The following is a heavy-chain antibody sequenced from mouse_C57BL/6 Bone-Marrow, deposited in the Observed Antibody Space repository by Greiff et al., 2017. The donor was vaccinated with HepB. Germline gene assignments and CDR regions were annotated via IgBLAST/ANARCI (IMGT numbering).Heavy chain of an antibody. Sequence: QVQLQQPGAELVRPGSSVKLSCKASGYTFTSYWMHWVKQRPIQGLEWIGNIDPSDSETHYNQKFKDKATLTVDKSSSTAYMQLSSLTSEDSADYYCARWGLYDGYYVNFDYWGQGTTLTVSS. CDR3: ARWGLYDGYYVNFDY. CDR2: IDPSDSET. V-gene: IGHV1-52*01. D-gene: IGHD2-3*01. J-gene: IGHJ2*01. CDR1: GYTFTSYW.